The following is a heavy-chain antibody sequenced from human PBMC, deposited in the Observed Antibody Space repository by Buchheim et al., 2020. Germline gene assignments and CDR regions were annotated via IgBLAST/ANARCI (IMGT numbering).Heavy chain of an antibody. CDR3: ARRYYYDSSGYAGYYYYGMDV. V-gene: IGHV3-48*02. D-gene: IGHD3-22*01. CDR2: ISSSSSTI. Sequence: EVQLVESGGGLVQPGGSLRLSCAASGFTFSSYSMNWVRQAPGKGLEWVSYISSSSSTIYYADSVTGRFTISRDNAKNSLYLQMNRLRDEDTAVYYCARRYYYDSSGYAGYYYYGMDVWGQGTT. CDR1: GFTFSSYS. J-gene: IGHJ6*02.